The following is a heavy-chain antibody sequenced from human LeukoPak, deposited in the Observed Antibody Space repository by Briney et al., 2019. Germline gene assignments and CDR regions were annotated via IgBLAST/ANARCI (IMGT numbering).Heavy chain of an antibody. V-gene: IGHV1-18*01. J-gene: IGHJ4*02. CDR2: ISAYNGNT. CDR3: ASLGYSSSWYYFDY. D-gene: IGHD6-13*01. CDR1: GYTFTSYG. Sequence: GASVKVSCKASGYTFTSYGISWVRQAPGQGLERMGWISAYNGNTNYAQKLQGRVTMTTDTSTSTAYMELRSLRSDDTAVYYCASLGYSSSWYYFDYWGQGTLVTVSS.